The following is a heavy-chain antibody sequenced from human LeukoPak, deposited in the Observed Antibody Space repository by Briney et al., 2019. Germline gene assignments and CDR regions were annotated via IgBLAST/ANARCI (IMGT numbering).Heavy chain of an antibody. V-gene: IGHV4-4*07. CDR3: ARENTGSYREFDY. CDR1: GGSISSYY. D-gene: IGHD1-26*01. CDR2: IYSGGST. J-gene: IGHJ4*02. Sequence: PSETLSLTCTVSGGSISSYYWSWIRQPAGKGLEWIGRIYSGGSTNYNPSLKSRVTMSVDSSNNQFSLKLSSETAADTAVFYCARENTGSYREFDYWGQGTLVTASS.